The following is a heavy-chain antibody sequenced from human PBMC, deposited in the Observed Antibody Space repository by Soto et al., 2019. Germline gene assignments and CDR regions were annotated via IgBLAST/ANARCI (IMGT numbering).Heavy chain of an antibody. CDR2: ISSGGGST. V-gene: IGHV3-11*01. J-gene: IGHJ5*02. D-gene: IGHD5-18*01. Sequence: QVQLVESGGGLVKPGGSLRLSCAASGFIFSDYYMNWIRRAPGKGLEWVSYISSGGGSTYYADSVKGRFTISRDNAKNSLYLQMNSLRADDTAVYYCARGRWWGNGYGSNWFDPWGQGTLVTVSS. CDR1: GFIFSDYY. CDR3: ARGRWWGNGYGSNWFDP.